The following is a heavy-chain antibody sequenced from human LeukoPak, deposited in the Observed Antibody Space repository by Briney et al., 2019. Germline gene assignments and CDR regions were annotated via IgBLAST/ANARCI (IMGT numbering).Heavy chain of an antibody. D-gene: IGHD1-26*01. CDR3: VKSGTWADFDS. V-gene: IGHV3-64D*09. CDR2: ISNKGGST. CDR1: GFTFNSYG. J-gene: IGHJ4*02. Sequence: GGSLRLSCLAPGFTFNSYGLHWVRPAPGKGLEYVSGISNKGGSTYYADSVKGRFTISRDNSKNTLHLQMSSLRADDTAVYYCVKSGTWADFDSWGQGTLVTVSS.